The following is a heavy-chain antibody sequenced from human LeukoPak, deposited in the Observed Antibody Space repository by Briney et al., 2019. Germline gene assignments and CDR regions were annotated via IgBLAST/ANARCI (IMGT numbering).Heavy chain of an antibody. CDR1: GFTFSSYG. Sequence: GGSLRLSCAASGFTFSSYGMSWVRQAPGKGLEWVANIKQDGSEKYYVDSVKGRFTISRDNAKNSLYLQMNSLRAEDTAVYYCARDLQYSGYDAVDYWGQGTLVTVSS. CDR2: IKQDGSEK. D-gene: IGHD5-12*01. CDR3: ARDLQYSGYDAVDY. J-gene: IGHJ4*02. V-gene: IGHV3-7*01.